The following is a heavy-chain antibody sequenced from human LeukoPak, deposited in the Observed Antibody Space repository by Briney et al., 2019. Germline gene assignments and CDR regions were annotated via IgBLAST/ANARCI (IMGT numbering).Heavy chain of an antibody. CDR2: INTNTGNP. D-gene: IGHD3-9*01. CDR3: ARHHYDILTGYYLQLPLDWFDP. CDR1: GYTFTSYA. Sequence: GASVKVSCKASGYTFTSYAMNWVRQAPGQGLEWMGWINTNTGNPTYAQGFTGRFVFSLDTSVSTAYLQISSLKAEDTAVYYCARHHYDILTGYYLQLPLDWFDPWGQGTLVTVSS. V-gene: IGHV7-4-1*02. J-gene: IGHJ5*02.